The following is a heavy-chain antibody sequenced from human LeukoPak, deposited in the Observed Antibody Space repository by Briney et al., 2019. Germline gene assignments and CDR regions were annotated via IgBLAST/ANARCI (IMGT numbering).Heavy chain of an antibody. V-gene: IGHV4-39*07. CDR3: VRDRSVARGALQSNYIHHAFDV. CDR2: INESGST. J-gene: IGHJ6*02. D-gene: IGHD3-10*01. CDR1: GGSISSSSYY. Sequence: SETLSLTCTVSGGSISSSSYYWGWIRQSPGKGLEWIGEINESGSTTYNPSLKSRVAMSVDMSKKEVSLKMNSVTAADTAVYYCVRDRSVARGALQSNYIHHAFDVWGQGATVIVSS.